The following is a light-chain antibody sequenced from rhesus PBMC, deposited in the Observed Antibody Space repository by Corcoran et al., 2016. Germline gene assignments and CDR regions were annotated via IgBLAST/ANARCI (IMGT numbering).Light chain of an antibody. V-gene: IGKV2-64*01. CDR1: QSLVHSDGNTY. CDR3: GQGTHWPPYS. J-gene: IGKJ2*01. CDR2: KVS. Sequence: DVVMTQSPLSLPITPGQPASISCRSSQSLVHSDGNTYLSWYQQKPGQPPRLLIYKVSNRYSGVPGRFSGSGAGTEFTLKISGVEAEDVGVYYCGQGTHWPPYSFGQGTKVEIK.